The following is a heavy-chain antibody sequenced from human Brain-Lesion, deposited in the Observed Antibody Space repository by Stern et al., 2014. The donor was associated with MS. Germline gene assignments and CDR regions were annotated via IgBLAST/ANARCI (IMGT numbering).Heavy chain of an antibody. J-gene: IGHJ4*02. CDR3: ARDITGSSAYLAY. CDR1: GFTFDDYA. Sequence: EVQLVESGGDLVQPGRSLRLSCAAFGFTFDDYAMHWVRQAPGKGLEWVAGISWNSGTIGYADSVKGRFTTSRDNAYSSLYLQMNRLRPEDTALYFCARDITGSSAYLAYRGPGTPVTVSS. CDR2: ISWNSGTI. V-gene: IGHV3-9*01. D-gene: IGHD1-14*01.